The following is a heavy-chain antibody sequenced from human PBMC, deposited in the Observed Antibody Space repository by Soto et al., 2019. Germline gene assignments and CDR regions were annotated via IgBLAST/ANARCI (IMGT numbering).Heavy chain of an antibody. CDR2: ISAYNGNT. Sequence: GTSAEVSCEACGYSFTSYGISWARQAPGQGLEWMGWISAYNGNTNYAQKLQGRVTMTTDTSTSTAYMELRSLRSDDTAVYYCARGTSMVVTAQWNWFDPWGQGTLVTVSS. D-gene: IGHD2-21*02. V-gene: IGHV1-18*01. CDR1: GYSFTSYG. CDR3: ARGTSMVVTAQWNWFDP. J-gene: IGHJ5*02.